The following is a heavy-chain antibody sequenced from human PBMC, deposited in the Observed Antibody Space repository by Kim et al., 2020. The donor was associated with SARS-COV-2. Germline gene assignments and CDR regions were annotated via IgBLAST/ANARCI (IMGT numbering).Heavy chain of an antibody. D-gene: IGHD2-8*01. J-gene: IGHJ4*02. CDR1: GYSFTSYW. CDR2: IYPGDSDT. CDR3: ARPDCTNGVCYTEFAFDY. V-gene: IGHV5-51*01. Sequence: GESLKISCKGSGYSFTSYWIGWVRQMPGKGLEWMGIIYPGDSDTRYSPSFQGQVTISADKSISTAYLQWSSLKASDTAMYYCARPDCTNGVCYTEFAFDYWGQGTLVTVSS.